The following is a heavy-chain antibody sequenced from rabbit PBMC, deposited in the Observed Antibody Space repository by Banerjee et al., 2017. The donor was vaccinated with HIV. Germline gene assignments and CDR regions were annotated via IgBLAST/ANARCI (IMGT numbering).Heavy chain of an antibody. J-gene: IGHJ4*01. Sequence: QEQLVESGGGLVQPEGSLTLTCKAAGFDFSSSYYMCWVRQAPGKGPEWIACIYVGDGSTYYASWVNGRFTISRSTSLNTVTLQMTSLTAADTATYFCARDLTGVIGWNFGWWGPGTLVTVS. CDR3: ARDLTGVIGWNFGW. CDR2: IYVGDGST. V-gene: IGHV1S47*01. D-gene: IGHD1-1*01. CDR1: GFDFSSSYY.